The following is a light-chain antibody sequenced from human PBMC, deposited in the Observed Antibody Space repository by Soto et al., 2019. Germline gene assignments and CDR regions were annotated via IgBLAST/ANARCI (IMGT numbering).Light chain of an antibody. CDR3: QQFDTSPYT. Sequence: VLTQSPGTLSLSPGERATLSCRASQSVSRYLVWYQQKPGQAPRLLIYGASSRASGIPDRFSGSGSGTDFTLTINRLGPEDSAVYYCQQFDTSPYTFGQGTKTGDQT. V-gene: IGKV3-20*01. CDR2: GAS. CDR1: QSVSRY. J-gene: IGKJ2*01.